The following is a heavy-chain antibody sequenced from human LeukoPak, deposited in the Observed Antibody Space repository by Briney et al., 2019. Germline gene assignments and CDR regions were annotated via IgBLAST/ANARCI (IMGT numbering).Heavy chain of an antibody. V-gene: IGHV3-23*01. D-gene: IGHD1-26*01. Sequence: PGGSLRLSCAVSGFTLTSRAMSWVRQAPGKGLEWVSGISGSGSTFYADSVKGRFTISRDVSKSTLFLHMNSLSSDDTAVYYCARVGRSRGSLPNSYYYMDVWGKGTTVTVSS. CDR2: ISGSGST. J-gene: IGHJ6*03. CDR1: GFTLTSRA. CDR3: ARVGRSRGSLPNSYYYMDV.